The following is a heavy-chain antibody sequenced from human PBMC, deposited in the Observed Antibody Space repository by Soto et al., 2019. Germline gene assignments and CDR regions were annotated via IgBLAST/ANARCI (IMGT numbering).Heavy chain of an antibody. Sequence: QEQLEQSGAEVKKPGASVKVSCKASGYTFTKYDFNWVRQATGQGLEWMGWVNPISGKTETAQNFQGRVSLTMNTSTSTAFMELSSLRSGDTAVYYCATSRINMIRGVFYYGLDVWGHGTTLTVSS. CDR1: GYTFTKYD. V-gene: IGHV1-8*01. CDR2: VNPISGKT. J-gene: IGHJ6*02. D-gene: IGHD3-10*01. CDR3: ATSRINMIRGVFYYGLDV.